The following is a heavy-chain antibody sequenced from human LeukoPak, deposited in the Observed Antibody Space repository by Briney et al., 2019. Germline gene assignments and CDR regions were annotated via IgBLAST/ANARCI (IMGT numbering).Heavy chain of an antibody. CDR3: AKGPKLGDGFRCDS. CDR1: GFTFNNYA. J-gene: IGHJ4*02. D-gene: IGHD5-24*01. CDR2: ISGNGGDT. V-gene: IGHV3-23*01. Sequence: PGGSLRLSCAASGFTFNNYALSWVRQAPGKGPEWVSAISGNGGDTYYADSVKGRFTVSRDISKSTLYLQMNSLRVEDTAVYYCAKGPKLGDGFRCDSWGQGTLVTVSS.